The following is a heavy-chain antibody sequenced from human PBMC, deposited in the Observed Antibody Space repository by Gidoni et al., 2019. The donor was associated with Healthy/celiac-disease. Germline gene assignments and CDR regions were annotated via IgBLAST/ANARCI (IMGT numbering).Heavy chain of an antibody. CDR1: GATFSIYA. CDR2: IIPILGIA. D-gene: IGHD6-6*01. Sequence: QLQLVQSGAEVQKPGSSVKVSCKAPGATFSIYAISWVRQAPGQGLEWMGRIIPILGIANYAQKFQGRVTITADKSTSTAYMELSSLRSEDTAVYYCAPIEYSSSNNWFDPWGQGTLVTVSS. V-gene: IGHV1-69*04. CDR3: APIEYSSSNNWFDP. J-gene: IGHJ5*02.